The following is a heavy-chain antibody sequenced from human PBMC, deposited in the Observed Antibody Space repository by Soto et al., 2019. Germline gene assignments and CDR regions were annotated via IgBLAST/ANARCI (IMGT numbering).Heavy chain of an antibody. CDR3: AKGVNWNDYYYMDV. J-gene: IGHJ6*03. D-gene: IGHD1-1*01. V-gene: IGHV3-23*01. CDR2: ISGRGGST. Sequence: EVQLLESGGGLVQPGGSLRLSCAGSGFTFISDAMSWVRQAPVKGLEWVSAISGRGGSTYYADSVKGRFTISRDNSKNTLYMQMNSPRAEDTALYYCAKGVNWNDYYYMDVWGTGTTVTVSS. CDR1: GFTFISDA.